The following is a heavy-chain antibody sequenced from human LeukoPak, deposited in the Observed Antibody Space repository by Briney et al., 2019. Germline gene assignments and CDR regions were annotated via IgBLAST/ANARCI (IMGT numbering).Heavy chain of an antibody. D-gene: IGHD6-19*01. CDR3: ARERVAGAVIFFDY. CDR1: GGSIRNTDYY. V-gene: IGHV4-39*07. Sequence: SETLSLTCTVSGGSIRNTDYYWDWIRQPPGKGLEWIGSIDYIGTTYYNPSLKSRVTISVDTSKNQFSLKLSSVTAADTAVYYCARERVAGAVIFFDYWGQGTLATVSS. CDR2: IDYIGTT. J-gene: IGHJ4*02.